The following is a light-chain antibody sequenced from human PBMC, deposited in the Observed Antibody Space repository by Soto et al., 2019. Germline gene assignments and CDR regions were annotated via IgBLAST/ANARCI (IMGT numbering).Light chain of an antibody. J-gene: IGKJ4*01. V-gene: IGKV4-1*01. CDR3: QQCYSTPPT. CDR2: WAS. CDR1: PGVLYRSNNKNY. Sequence: DIVMTQSPESLAVSLGERATFKCNSSPGVLYRSNNKNYLAWYQQRNGHTPKMLIYWASTRESGVPDRFSGSGSGTDFTLTISRLQAEDVEVYYCQQCYSTPPTFGGGTKVDIK.